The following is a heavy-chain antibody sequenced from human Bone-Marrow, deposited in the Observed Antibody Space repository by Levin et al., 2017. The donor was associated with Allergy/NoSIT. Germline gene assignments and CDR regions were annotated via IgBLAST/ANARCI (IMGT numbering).Heavy chain of an antibody. CDR3: ARGQSRSSTSCPCYDYGMDV. D-gene: IGHD2-2*01. CDR2: MNPNSGNT. Sequence: GESLKISCKASGYTFTSYDINWVRQATGQGLEWMGWMNPNSGNTGYAQKFQGRVTMTRNTSISTAYMELSSLRSEDTAVYYCARGQSRSSTSCPCYDYGMDVWGQGTTVTVSS. V-gene: IGHV1-8*01. J-gene: IGHJ6*02. CDR1: GYTFTSYD.